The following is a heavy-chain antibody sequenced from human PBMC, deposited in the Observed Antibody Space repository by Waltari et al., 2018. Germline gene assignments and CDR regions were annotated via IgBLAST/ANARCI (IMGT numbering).Heavy chain of an antibody. V-gene: IGHV4-39*07. CDR2: IYSNSEST. J-gene: IGHJ4*02. CDR1: GGSIACGHYY. Sequence: QVQLQESGPGVVKPSETLSLTCPVIGGSIACGHYYWRWIPKPPGKGLEWIEGIYSNSESTNYNPSLKSRVTISKDTSKNQFSLKLSSVTAADTAVYYCARDLGGHSWNLPYFDYWARESWSPSPQ. CDR3: ARDLGGHSWNLPYFDY. D-gene: IGHD1-1*01.